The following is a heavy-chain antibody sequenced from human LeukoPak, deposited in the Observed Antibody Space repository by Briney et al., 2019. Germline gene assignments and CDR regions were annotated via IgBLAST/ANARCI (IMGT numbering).Heavy chain of an antibody. J-gene: IGHJ4*02. CDR1: GFTFDDYA. V-gene: IGHV3-43*02. CDR2: ISGDGGTT. D-gene: IGHD6-13*01. CDR3: AKVYVGSWYAYDH. Sequence: GGSLRLSCTASGFTFDDYAMHWVRQAPAKCLEWVSLISGDGGTTDYADSVKGRFTISRDNRRNSLYLHMNSLRTEDTALYFCAKVYVGSWYAYDHRGQGTLVTVSS.